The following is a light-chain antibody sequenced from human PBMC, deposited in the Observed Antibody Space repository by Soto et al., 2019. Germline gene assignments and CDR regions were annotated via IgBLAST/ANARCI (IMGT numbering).Light chain of an antibody. Sequence: QSALTQPASVSGSPGQSITISCTGTSSDVGAYDFVSWYQQHPDKAPKLMIYEVIYRPSGVSDRYSGAKSVNTATLTIAGLQAEDERDYYNSSSTPSSTRVFGTGTKLTVL. CDR2: EVI. V-gene: IGLV2-14*03. J-gene: IGLJ1*01. CDR3: SSSTPSSTRV. CDR1: SSDVGAYDF.